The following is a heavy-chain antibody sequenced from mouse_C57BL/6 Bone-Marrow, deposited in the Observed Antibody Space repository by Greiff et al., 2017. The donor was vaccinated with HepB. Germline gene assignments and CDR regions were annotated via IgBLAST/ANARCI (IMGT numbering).Heavy chain of an antibody. Sequence: EVQLQQSGPGLVKPSQSLSLTCSVTGYSITSGYYWNWIRQFPGNKLEWMGYISYDGSNNYNPSLKNRISITRDTSTNQFFLKLNSVTTEDTATYYCARLAMDYWGQGTSVTVSS. V-gene: IGHV3-6*01. CDR2: ISYDGSN. CDR1: GYSITSGYY. J-gene: IGHJ4*01. CDR3: ARLAMDY.